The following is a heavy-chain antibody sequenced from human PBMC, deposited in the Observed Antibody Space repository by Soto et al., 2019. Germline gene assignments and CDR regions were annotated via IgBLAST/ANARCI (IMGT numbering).Heavy chain of an antibody. CDR1: GFTLDDYA. V-gene: IGHV3-9*01. J-gene: IGHJ6*02. D-gene: IGHD2-15*01. CDR2: ISWSGGTI. Sequence: EVQLVESGGGWVQPGRSLRLSCVASGFTLDDYAMHWVRQAPGKGLAWVSGISWSGGTIGYADSVKGRFTISRENAKNSLYLQMNSLRVEDTALYYCAKDIKDDYYYGMDVWGQGTTVTVSS. CDR3: AKDIKDDYYYGMDV.